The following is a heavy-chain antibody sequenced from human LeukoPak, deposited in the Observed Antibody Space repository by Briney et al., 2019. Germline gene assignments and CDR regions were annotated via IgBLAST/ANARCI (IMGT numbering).Heavy chain of an antibody. J-gene: IGHJ4*02. CDR1: GFIFTNYF. CDR2: IKHDESEK. D-gene: IGHD3-22*01. CDR3: ANLWYYDSSGYYPFDY. V-gene: IGHV3-7*01. Sequence: GGSLRLSCAASGFIFTNYFMSWVRQAPGKGLEWVASIKHDESEKYYVDSVRGRFTISRDNTKNSLYLQMSSLRAEDTAVYYCANLWYYDSSGYYPFDYWGQGTLVTVSS.